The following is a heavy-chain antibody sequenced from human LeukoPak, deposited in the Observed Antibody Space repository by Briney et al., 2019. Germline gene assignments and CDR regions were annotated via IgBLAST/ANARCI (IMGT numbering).Heavy chain of an antibody. V-gene: IGHV3-21*01. CDR3: ARDLSDYGDYVFDY. D-gene: IGHD4-17*01. J-gene: IGHJ4*02. Sequence: GGSLRLSCAASGFTFSSYSMNWVRQAPGKGLEWVSSISSSSSYIHYADSVKGRFTISRDNAKNSLYLQMNSLRAEDTAVYYCARDLSDYGDYVFDYWGQGTLVTVSS. CDR1: GFTFSSYS. CDR2: ISSSSSYI.